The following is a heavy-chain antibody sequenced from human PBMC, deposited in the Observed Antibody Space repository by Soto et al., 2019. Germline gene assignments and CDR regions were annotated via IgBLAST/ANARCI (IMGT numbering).Heavy chain of an antibody. Sequence: GASVKVSCKASGYTFTIYGIIWVRQAPGQGLEWMGWISAYNGNTNYAQKLQGRVTMTTDTSTSTAYMELRSLRSDDTAVYYCARDQLLRFLAAGDAFDIWGQGTMVTVSS. D-gene: IGHD3-3*01. CDR1: GYTFTIYG. CDR2: ISAYNGNT. CDR3: ARDQLLRFLAAGDAFDI. V-gene: IGHV1-18*01. J-gene: IGHJ3*02.